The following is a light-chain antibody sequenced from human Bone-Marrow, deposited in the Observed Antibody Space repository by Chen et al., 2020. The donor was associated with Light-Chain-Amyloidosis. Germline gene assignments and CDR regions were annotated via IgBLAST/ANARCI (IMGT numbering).Light chain of an antibody. J-gene: IGLJ2*01. Sequence: QSALTQPASVARSVGQSITISCTGTSTDVGHYNLVSWYQQHPGEAPKLMIYEDSERPSGVSNRFSGSKSGNTASLTISGLQTEDQADYYCCSSSDTDTLIFGTGTRLTVL. V-gene: IGLV2-23*01. CDR3: CSSSDTDTLI. CDR1: STDVGHYNL. CDR2: EDS.